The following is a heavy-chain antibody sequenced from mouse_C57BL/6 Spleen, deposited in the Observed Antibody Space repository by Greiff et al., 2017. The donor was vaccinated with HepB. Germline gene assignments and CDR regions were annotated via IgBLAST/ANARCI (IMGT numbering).Heavy chain of an antibody. V-gene: IGHV1-50*01. Sequence: QVQLQQPGAELVKPGASVKLSCKASGYTFTSYWMQWVKQRPGQGLEWIGEIDPSDSYTNYNQKFKGKATLTVDTSSSTAYMQLSSLTSEDSAVYYCARPQNEYGSSHWYFDVWGTGTTVTVSS. D-gene: IGHD1-1*01. CDR3: ARPQNEYGSSHWYFDV. J-gene: IGHJ1*03. CDR2: IDPSDSYT. CDR1: GYTFTSYW.